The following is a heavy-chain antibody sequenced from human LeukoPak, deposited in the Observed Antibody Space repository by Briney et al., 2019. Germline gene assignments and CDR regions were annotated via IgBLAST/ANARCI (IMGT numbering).Heavy chain of an antibody. CDR2: INPDSGHA. J-gene: IGHJ4*02. CDR3: ARELWSGNYNI. V-gene: IGHV1-2*02. Sequence: GASVKVSCKASGYTFTDYYMHWVRQAPGQGLEWMGWINPDSGHANYAQKFQGRVSMTTHTSTTTAYMESRSLRSEDTAIYYCARELWSGNYNIWGQGTLVSVSS. CDR1: GYTFTDYY. D-gene: IGHD3-3*01.